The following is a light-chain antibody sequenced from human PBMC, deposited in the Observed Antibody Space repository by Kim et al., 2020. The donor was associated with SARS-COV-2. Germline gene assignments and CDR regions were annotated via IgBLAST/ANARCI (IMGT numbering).Light chain of an antibody. CDR3: SSYTSSSTFAV. Sequence: QSALTQPASVSGSPGQSITISCTGTSSDVGGYNYVSWYQQHPGKAPKLMIYDVSKRPSGVSNRFSGSKSGNTASLTISGLQAEDEADYYCSSYTSSSTFAVIGTGTKVTVL. J-gene: IGLJ1*01. CDR1: SSDVGGYNY. CDR2: DVS. V-gene: IGLV2-14*01.